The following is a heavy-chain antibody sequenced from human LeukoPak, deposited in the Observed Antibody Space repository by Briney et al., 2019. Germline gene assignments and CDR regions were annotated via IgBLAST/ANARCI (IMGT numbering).Heavy chain of an antibody. Sequence: ASVKVSCNTAGYTFTGYYMFWVRQAPGQGLEWMGWINPNNSVTNYVQKFQGRVTMTRDASITTAYMELSRLRSDDTAVYYCARDRLGYDSSGPFDFWGQGTLVTVSS. CDR3: ARDRLGYDSSGPFDF. V-gene: IGHV1-2*02. D-gene: IGHD3-22*01. CDR1: GYTFTGYY. CDR2: INPNNSVT. J-gene: IGHJ4*02.